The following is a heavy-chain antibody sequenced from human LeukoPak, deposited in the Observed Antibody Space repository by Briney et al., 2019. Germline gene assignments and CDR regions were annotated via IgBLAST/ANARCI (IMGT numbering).Heavy chain of an antibody. CDR3: ARASFSSSRYYFDY. CDR1: GGTFSSYA. J-gene: IGHJ4*02. V-gene: IGHV1-69*04. D-gene: IGHD6-13*01. Sequence: SVKVSCKASGGTFSSYAISWVRQAPGQGLEWMGRIIPILGIANYAQKFQGRVTITADKSTSTAYMELSSLRSENTAVYYCARASFSSSRYYFDYWGQGTLVTVSS. CDR2: IIPILGIA.